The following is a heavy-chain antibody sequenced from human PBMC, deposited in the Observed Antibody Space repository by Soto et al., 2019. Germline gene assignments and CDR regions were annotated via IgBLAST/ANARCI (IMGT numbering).Heavy chain of an antibody. J-gene: IGHJ4*02. CDR1: GGSISNYY. CDR2: MYYSGRP. CDR3: ARGPDYGYDY. V-gene: IGHV4-59*01. D-gene: IGHD4-17*01. Sequence: QVQLQESGPGLVKPSETLSLTCTVSGGSISNYYWSWIRQPPGKGLEWIGYMYYSGRPNYNPSLRSRVTILIDTSKNQFSLKLSSVTAADTAVYYCARGPDYGYDYWGQGTLVTVSS.